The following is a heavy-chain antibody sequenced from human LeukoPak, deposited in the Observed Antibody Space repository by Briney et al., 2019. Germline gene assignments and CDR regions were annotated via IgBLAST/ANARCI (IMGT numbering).Heavy chain of an antibody. CDR2: IYPGDSDT. D-gene: IGHD2-2*01. J-gene: IGHJ4*02. V-gene: IGHV5-51*01. CDR1: GYSFNSYW. Sequence: GESLKISCKGSGYSFNSYWIGWVRQMPGKGLEWMGIIYPGDSDTRYSPSFQGQVTISADKSISTTYLQWSSLKASDSAMYYLARHPGYCGRASCYAGGGGSNYFDSWGQGTLVTVSS. CDR3: ARHPGYCGRASCYAGGGGSNYFDS.